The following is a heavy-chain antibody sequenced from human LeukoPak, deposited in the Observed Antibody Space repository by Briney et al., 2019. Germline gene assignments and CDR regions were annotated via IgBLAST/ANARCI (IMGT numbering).Heavy chain of an antibody. J-gene: IGHJ3*02. Sequence: GSLRLSCVASGFTFDDYAMHWVRQAPGKGLEWIGYIYYSGSTNYNPSLKSRVTISVDTSKNQFSLKLSSVTAADTAVYYCAGGPDAFDIWGQGTMVTVSS. CDR1: GFTFDDYA. V-gene: IGHV4-59*01. CDR2: IYYSGST. CDR3: AGGPDAFDI.